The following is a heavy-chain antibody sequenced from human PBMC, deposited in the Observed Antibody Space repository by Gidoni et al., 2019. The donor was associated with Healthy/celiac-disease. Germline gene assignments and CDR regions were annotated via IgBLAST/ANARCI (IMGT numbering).Heavy chain of an antibody. D-gene: IGHD4-17*01. CDR3: ARGEGDYCDLDY. CDR1: GCSISSSSYY. V-gene: IGHV4-39*01. Sequence: QLQLQEAGPGLVKPSETLSLTCTAPGCSISSSSYYWGWIRQPPGKGLEWIGSIYYSGSTYYNPSLKSRVTISVDTSKSQFSLKLSSVTAADTAVYYCARGEGDYCDLDYWGQGTLVTVSS. CDR2: IYYSGST. J-gene: IGHJ4*02.